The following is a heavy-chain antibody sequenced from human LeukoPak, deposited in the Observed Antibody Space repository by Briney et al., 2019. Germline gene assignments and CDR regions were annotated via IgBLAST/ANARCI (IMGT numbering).Heavy chain of an antibody. V-gene: IGHV4-39*07. CDR3: ARGPYSSGWNFDY. CDR2: INHSGST. J-gene: IGHJ4*02. D-gene: IGHD6-19*01. Sequence: SETLSLTCTVSGGSISTSNYYWGWIRQPPGKGLEWIGEINHSGSTNYNPSLKSRVTISVDTSRNQFSLKLSSVTAADTAVYYCARGPYSSGWNFDYWGQGTLVTVSS. CDR1: GGSISTSNYY.